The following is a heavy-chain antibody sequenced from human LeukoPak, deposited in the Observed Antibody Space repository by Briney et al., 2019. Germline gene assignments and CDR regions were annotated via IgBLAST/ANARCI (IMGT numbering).Heavy chain of an antibody. J-gene: IGHJ4*02. CDR2: IYTRGST. V-gene: IGHV4-4*07. CDR3: ARSTRRYTDRGYFDY. Sequence: SETLSLTCTVSGGSINNYYWSWIRQPAGKGLEWIGRIYTRGSTNYNPSLKSRVTMSVDTSKNQFSLKLSSVTAADTAVYYCARSTRRYTDRGYFDYWGQGTLVTVSS. CDR1: GGSINNYY. D-gene: IGHD2-2*02.